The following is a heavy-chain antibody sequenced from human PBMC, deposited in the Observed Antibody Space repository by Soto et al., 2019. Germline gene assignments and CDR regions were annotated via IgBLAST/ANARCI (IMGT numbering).Heavy chain of an antibody. CDR3: ARDLGGGISAP. CDR2: INAYNGNT. D-gene: IGHD6-13*01. V-gene: IGHV1-18*01. Sequence: QVQVVQSGAEVKKPGASVKVSCKASGYTFTSYGISWVRQAPGQGLEWMGWINAYNGNTKYAQKLQGRVTMTTDTSTSTGYMELRGLRSDDTAVYYCARDLGGGISAPWGQGPLVTVSS. CDR1: GYTFTSYG. J-gene: IGHJ5*02.